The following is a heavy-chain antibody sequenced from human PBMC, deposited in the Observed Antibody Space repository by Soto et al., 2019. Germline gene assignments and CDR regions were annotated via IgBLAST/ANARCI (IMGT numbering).Heavy chain of an antibody. J-gene: IGHJ6*02. CDR2: IKSKTDGGTT. CDR3: TTESGHYGDHGPYYYYGMDV. V-gene: IGHV3-15*01. D-gene: IGHD4-17*01. CDR1: GFTFSNAW. Sequence: GSLRLSCAASGFTFSNAWMSWVRQAPGKGLEWVGRIKSKTDGGTTDYAAPVKGRFTISRDDSKNTLYLQMNSLKTEDTAVYYCTTESGHYGDHGPYYYYGMDVWGQGTTVTVSS.